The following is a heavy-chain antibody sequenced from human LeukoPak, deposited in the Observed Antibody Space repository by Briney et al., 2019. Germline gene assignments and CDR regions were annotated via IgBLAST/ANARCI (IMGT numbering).Heavy chain of an antibody. Sequence: GASVKVSCKASGYTFTSYGISWVRQAPGQGLEWMGWISAYNGNTNYAQKLQGRVTMTTDTSTSTAYMELRSLRSDDTAVYYCARSPRYCSSTSCPVDYWGQGTLVTVSS. CDR2: ISAYNGNT. J-gene: IGHJ4*02. CDR1: GYTFTSYG. CDR3: ARSPRYCSSTSCPVDY. D-gene: IGHD2-2*01. V-gene: IGHV1-18*01.